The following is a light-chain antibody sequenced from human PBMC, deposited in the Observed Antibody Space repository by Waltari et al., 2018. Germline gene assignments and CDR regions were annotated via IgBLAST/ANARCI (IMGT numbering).Light chain of an antibody. Sequence: EIVLTQSPATLSLSPGERATLSCRASQRVGNYLAWYQQTPGLAPRLLIYDTSNRATGIPARFSGSGSGTDFTLTISSLEPEDFAFYYCQQGRSWPPVTFGQGTRLEIK. J-gene: IGKJ5*01. CDR3: QQGRSWPPVT. V-gene: IGKV3-11*01. CDR2: DTS. CDR1: QRVGNY.